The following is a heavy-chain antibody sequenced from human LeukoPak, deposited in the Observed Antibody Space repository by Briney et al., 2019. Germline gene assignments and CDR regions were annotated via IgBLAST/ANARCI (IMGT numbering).Heavy chain of an antibody. CDR2: ISYDGSNK. CDR1: GFTFSSYA. V-gene: IGHV3-30*04. CDR3: AKPGLEYSSSWIFDY. D-gene: IGHD6-13*01. Sequence: GGSLRLSCAASGFTFSSYAMHWARQAPGKGLEWVAVISYDGSNKYYADSVKGRFTISRDNSKNTLYLQMNSLRAEDTAVYYCAKPGLEYSSSWIFDYWGQGTLVTVSS. J-gene: IGHJ4*02.